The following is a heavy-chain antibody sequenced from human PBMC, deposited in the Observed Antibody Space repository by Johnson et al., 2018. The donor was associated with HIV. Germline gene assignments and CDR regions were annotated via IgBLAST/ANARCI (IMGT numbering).Heavy chain of an antibody. V-gene: IGHV3-33*01. CDR2: IWPAGNNR. CDR1: GLTLSAYG. CDR3: AREWSSSRWTYGCDI. Sequence: QVQLVESGGGVVQPGTSLRLSCEASGLTLSAYGLHWVRQAPGKGLEWVAVIWPAGNNRYYADSVKGRFTVSRDNSKNTLYLQMNNLRAEDTAVYYCAREWSSSRWTYGCDICGQGTMVTVSS. D-gene: IGHD6-13*01. J-gene: IGHJ3*02.